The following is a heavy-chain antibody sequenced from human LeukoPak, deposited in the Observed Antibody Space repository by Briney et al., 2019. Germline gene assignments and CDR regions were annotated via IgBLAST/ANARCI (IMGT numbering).Heavy chain of an antibody. D-gene: IGHD3-16*01. Sequence: GRSLRLSCAASGFTFSGYGMSWVRQAPGKGLEWVSGITSNGAGTYHADSVKGRFTISRDNSKNTLSLQMNGLRDEDTAIYYCTRGARGGDYWGQGTLVTVSS. CDR3: TRGARGGDY. J-gene: IGHJ4*02. CDR1: GFTFSGYG. V-gene: IGHV3-23*01. CDR2: ITSNGAGT.